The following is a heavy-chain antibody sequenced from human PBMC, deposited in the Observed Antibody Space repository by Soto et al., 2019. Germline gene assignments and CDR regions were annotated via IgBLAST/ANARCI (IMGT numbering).Heavy chain of an antibody. CDR1: GVTFSSYA. D-gene: IGHD2-21*02. Sequence: QVQLVQSGAEVTKPGSTVKVSCKASGVTFSSYALSWVRQAPGQGLEWMGGIIPIFGTANYAQEFQGRVTITADKSTSTAFMELISLRSDDTSVYYSATWGGSEAVTAAWWHDHWGRGTVFIVSS. V-gene: IGHV1-69*06. J-gene: IGHJ5*02. CDR3: ATWGGSEAVTAAWWHDH. CDR2: IIPIFGTA.